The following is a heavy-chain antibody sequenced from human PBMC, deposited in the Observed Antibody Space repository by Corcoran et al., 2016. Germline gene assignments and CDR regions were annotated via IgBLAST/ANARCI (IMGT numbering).Heavy chain of an antibody. CDR2: ISWEGGST. J-gene: IGHJ6*02. Sequence: EVQLEESGGVVVQPGGYLRLSCAASGFTFDDYAMHWVRQAPGKGLEWVSLISWEGGSTYYADSVKGRFTISRDNSKNSLYLQMNSLRAEDTALYYCAKDLWTPHETYYYYYGMDVWGQGTTVTVSS. V-gene: IGHV3-43D*03. CDR3: AKDLWTPHETYYYYYGMDV. CDR1: GFTFDDYA. D-gene: IGHD2-21*01.